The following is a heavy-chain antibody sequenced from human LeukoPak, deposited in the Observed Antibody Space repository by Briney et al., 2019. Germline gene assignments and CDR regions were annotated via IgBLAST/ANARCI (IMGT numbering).Heavy chain of an antibody. CDR3: ARGVYSSSWYMAFDI. CDR1: GYTFNNYD. J-gene: IGHJ3*02. CDR2: MNPNSGNT. Sequence: ASVKVSCKTSGYTFNNYDINWVRQASGQGLEWMGWMNPNSGNTGYAQTFQGRVTMTRNTSISTAYMELSSLRSEDTAVYYCARGVYSSSWYMAFDIWGQGTMVTVSS. D-gene: IGHD6-13*01. V-gene: IGHV1-8*01.